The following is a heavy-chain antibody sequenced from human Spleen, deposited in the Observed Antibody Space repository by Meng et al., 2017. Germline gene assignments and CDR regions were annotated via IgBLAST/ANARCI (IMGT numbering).Heavy chain of an antibody. CDR2: IWYDESKT. Sequence: VQLVQSGGGPVQPGGSLRLSCAAPGFILSNYGMHGARQAPCKGLEWVTVIWYDESKTVYRDSVRGRFTISRDNSKNTLYLQMNSLRAEDAAVYYCARDKSHYDGRSGWFDPWGQGTLVTVSS. V-gene: IGHV3-33*01. CDR3: ARDKSHYDGRSGWFDP. D-gene: IGHD3-16*01. CDR1: GFILSNYG. J-gene: IGHJ5*02.